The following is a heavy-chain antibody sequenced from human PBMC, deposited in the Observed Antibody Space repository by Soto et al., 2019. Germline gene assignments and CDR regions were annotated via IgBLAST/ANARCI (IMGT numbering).Heavy chain of an antibody. D-gene: IGHD3-22*01. Sequence: QVRLVESGGGVVQPGRSGRLSCAASGFTFSNYAMHWVRQAPGKGLEWVAVMSFDETKKYHAASVEGRFTISRDNSQNTLDLQMNSLRAEDTALYYCARSHAPYYYDTTGFFFGLDVWGQGTTVVVSS. J-gene: IGHJ6*02. CDR2: MSFDETKK. CDR3: ARSHAPYYYDTTGFFFGLDV. V-gene: IGHV3-30-3*01. CDR1: GFTFSNYA.